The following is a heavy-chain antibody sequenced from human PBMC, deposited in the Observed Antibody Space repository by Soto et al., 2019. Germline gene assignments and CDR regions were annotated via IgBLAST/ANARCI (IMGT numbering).Heavy chain of an antibody. J-gene: IGHJ4*02. D-gene: IGHD1-26*01. CDR3: AKDLVGDTGY. V-gene: IGHV3-23*01. Sequence: EVQLLESGGGLVQPGGSLRLSCVVSGFTFSNYAMSWVRQAPGKGLEWVSAISGSGDNTFYADSVKGRFTISRDNSKNTLYLQMNSLRAEETAVYYCAKDLVGDTGYWGQGTLVTVSS. CDR1: GFTFSNYA. CDR2: ISGSGDNT.